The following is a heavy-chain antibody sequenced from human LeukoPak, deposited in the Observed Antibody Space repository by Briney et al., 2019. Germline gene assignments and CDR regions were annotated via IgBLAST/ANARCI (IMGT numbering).Heavy chain of an antibody. V-gene: IGHV4-39*07. J-gene: IGHJ6*02. D-gene: IGHD2-2*01. CDR1: GGSISSSSYS. Sequence: PSETLSLTCTVSGGSISSSSYSWGWIRQPPGKGLEWIGSIYYSGSTYYNPSLKSRVTISVDTSKNQFSLKLSSVTAADTAVYYCASLVVVPAAMYYGMDVWGQGTTVTVSS. CDR3: ASLVVVPAAMYYGMDV. CDR2: IYYSGST.